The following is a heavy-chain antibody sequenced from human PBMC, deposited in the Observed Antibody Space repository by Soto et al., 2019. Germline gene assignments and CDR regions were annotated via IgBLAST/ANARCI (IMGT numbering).Heavy chain of an antibody. Sequence: QVQLVQSGAEVKKPGSSVKVSCKASGGTFSSYAISWVRQAPGQGLEWMGGIIPIFGTANYAQKFQGRVTITADESTSAAIMELSILRSEETAVYYCGRAAIVVVPAAMGDYYYYGMDVWGQGTTVTVSS. V-gene: IGHV1-69*01. J-gene: IGHJ6*02. D-gene: IGHD2-2*01. CDR3: GRAAIVVVPAAMGDYYYYGMDV. CDR2: IIPIFGTA. CDR1: GGTFSSYA.